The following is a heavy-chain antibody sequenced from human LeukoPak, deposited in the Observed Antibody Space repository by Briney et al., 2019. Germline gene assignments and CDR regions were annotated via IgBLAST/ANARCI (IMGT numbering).Heavy chain of an antibody. J-gene: IGHJ4*02. CDR3: ASLVSLPIEARFDY. Sequence: PSETLSLTCTVSGGSISSSSYYWGWIRQPPGKGLEWIGSIYYSGSTYYNPSLKSRVTISLDTSKNQFSLKLSSVTAADTAVYYCASLVSLPIEARFDYWGQGTLVTVSS. CDR2: IYYSGST. D-gene: IGHD2-21*01. V-gene: IGHV4-39*07. CDR1: GGSISSSSYY.